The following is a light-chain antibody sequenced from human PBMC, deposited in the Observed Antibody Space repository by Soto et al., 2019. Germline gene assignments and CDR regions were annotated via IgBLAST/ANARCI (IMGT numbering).Light chain of an antibody. V-gene: IGLV2-14*01. CDR2: DAS. CDR1: ISDVGGYDY. Sequence: SVLTQPASVSGSPGQSITISCTGTISDVGGYDYVSWYQQHPGKAPKLMIYDASNRPSGVSNRFSGSKSGNTASLTISRLQADDEADYSCSSYTTSSTYVFGSGTKVTVL. CDR3: SSYTTSSTYV. J-gene: IGLJ1*01.